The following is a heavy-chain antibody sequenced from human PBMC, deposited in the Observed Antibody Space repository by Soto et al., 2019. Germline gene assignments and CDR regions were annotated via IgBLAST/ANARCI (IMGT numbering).Heavy chain of an antibody. J-gene: IGHJ5*02. CDR2: IYYSGST. CDR3: ARRQSSPWFDP. V-gene: IGHV4-39*01. Sequence: ASETLSLTCTVSGGSISSSSCYWGWIRQPPGKGLEWIGNIYYSGSTYYNPSLKSRVTISVDTSKNQFSLKLSSVTAADTAVYYCARRQSSPWFDPWGQGTLVTVSS. D-gene: IGHD2-15*01. CDR1: GGSISSSSCY.